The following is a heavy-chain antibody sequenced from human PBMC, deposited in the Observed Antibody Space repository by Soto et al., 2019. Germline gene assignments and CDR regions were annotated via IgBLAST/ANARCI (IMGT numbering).Heavy chain of an antibody. D-gene: IGHD2-2*01. V-gene: IGHV4-34*01. Sequence: SETQSLTCAVYGGPFSGYYWSWIRQPPGKGLEWIGEINHSGSTNYNPSLKSRVTISVDTSKNQFSLKLSSVTAADTAVYYCAREGEDCSSTSCYVHYYYYMDVWGKGTTVTVSS. CDR1: GGPFSGYY. CDR3: AREGEDCSSTSCYVHYYYYMDV. CDR2: INHSGST. J-gene: IGHJ6*03.